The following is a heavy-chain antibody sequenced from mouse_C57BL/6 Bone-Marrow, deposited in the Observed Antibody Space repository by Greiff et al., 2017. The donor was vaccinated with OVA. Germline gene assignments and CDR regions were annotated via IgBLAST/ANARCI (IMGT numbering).Heavy chain of an antibody. CDR1: GFTFSNYW. CDR2: IRLKSDNYAT. CDR3: TGLGPYYFDY. D-gene: IGHD4-1*01. J-gene: IGHJ2*01. V-gene: IGHV6-3*01. Sequence: VKLEESGGGLVQPGGSMKLSCVASGFTFSNYWMNWVRQSPEKGLEWVAQIRLKSDNYATHYAESVKGRFTISRDDSKSSVYLQMNNLRAEDTGIYYCTGLGPYYFDYWGQGTTLTVSS.